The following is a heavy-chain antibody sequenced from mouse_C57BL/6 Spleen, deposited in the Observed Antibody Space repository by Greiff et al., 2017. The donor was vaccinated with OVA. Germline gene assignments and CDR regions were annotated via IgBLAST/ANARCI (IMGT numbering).Heavy chain of an antibody. CDR1: GYTFTSYW. CDR2: IHPNSGSP. CDR3: AIYVLLRYFDV. J-gene: IGHJ1*03. Sequence: QVQLQQPGAELVKPGASVKLSCKASGYTFTSYWMHWVKQRPGQGLEWIGMIHPNSGSPNYNEKLKSKATLTVDKSSSPAYMQLSSLTSEDSAVYYCAIYVLLRYFDVWGTGTTVTVSS. D-gene: IGHD1-1*01. V-gene: IGHV1-64*01.